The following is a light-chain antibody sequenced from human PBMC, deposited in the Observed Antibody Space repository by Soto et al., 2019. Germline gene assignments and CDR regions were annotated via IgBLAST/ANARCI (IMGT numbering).Light chain of an antibody. V-gene: IGLV2-14*01. CDR1: SSDVGGYNY. Sequence: QSALTQPASVSGSPGQSITISCTGTSSDVGGYNYVSWYQQHPGKAPKLMIYDVSIRPSGVSNRFSGSKSGNTASLTISGLQAEDEADYYCSSYTISSLYVFGTGTKLTVL. CDR2: DVS. J-gene: IGLJ1*01. CDR3: SSYTISSLYV.